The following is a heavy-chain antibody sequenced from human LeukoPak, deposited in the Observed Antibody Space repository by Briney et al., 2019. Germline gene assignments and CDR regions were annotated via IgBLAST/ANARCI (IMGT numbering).Heavy chain of an antibody. D-gene: IGHD3-10*01. Sequence: GGSLRLSCAASGFIVSTNYMSWVRQAPGKGLEWVANIKQDGSEKYYVDSVKGRFTISRDNAKNSLYLQMNSLRAEDTAVYYCARRLAWFGELFDYWGQGTLVTVSS. CDR3: ARRLAWFGELFDY. CDR2: IKQDGSEK. J-gene: IGHJ4*02. V-gene: IGHV3-7*01. CDR1: GFIVSTNY.